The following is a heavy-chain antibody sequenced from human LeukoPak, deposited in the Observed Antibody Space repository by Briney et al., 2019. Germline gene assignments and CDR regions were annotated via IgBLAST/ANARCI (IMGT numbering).Heavy chain of an antibody. CDR2: FDPEDAEG. Sequence: ASVKVSCRVSGYSLIELSMHRVRQAPGKGPEWMGLFDPEDAEGIYAQKFQGRITMTEDTSTETAYMELSSLGSEDTAVYYCATVFGGIRECSSASCYLDYWGQGTPVTVSS. CDR3: ATVFGGIRECSSASCYLDY. V-gene: IGHV1-24*01. D-gene: IGHD2-2*01. J-gene: IGHJ4*02. CDR1: GYSLIELS.